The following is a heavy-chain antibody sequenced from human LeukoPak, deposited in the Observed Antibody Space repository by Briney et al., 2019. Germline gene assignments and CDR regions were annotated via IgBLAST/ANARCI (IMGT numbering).Heavy chain of an antibody. J-gene: IGHJ3*02. Sequence: GGSLRLSCAASGFTFDDYTMHWVRQAPGKGLEWVSLISWDGGSTYYADSVKGRFTISRDNSKNSLYLQMNSLRTEDTALYYCAKLVGVMITFGGVIVDDAFDIWGQGTMVTVSS. CDR1: GFTFDDYT. V-gene: IGHV3-43*01. CDR2: ISWDGGST. D-gene: IGHD3-16*02. CDR3: AKLVGVMITFGGVIVDDAFDI.